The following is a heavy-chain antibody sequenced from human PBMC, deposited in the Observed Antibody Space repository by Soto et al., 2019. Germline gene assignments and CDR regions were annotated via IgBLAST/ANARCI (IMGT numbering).Heavy chain of an antibody. CDR3: ARLSYYDSSGYYGIELDY. Sequence: EVQLVQSGAEVKKPGESLKISCKGSGYSFTSYWIGWVRQMPGKGLEWMGIIYPGDSDTRYSPSFQGQVTISADKSISTAYLQWSSLKASDTAMYYCARLSYYDSSGYYGIELDYWGQGTLVTVSS. V-gene: IGHV5-51*01. J-gene: IGHJ4*02. CDR2: IYPGDSDT. CDR1: GYSFTSYW. D-gene: IGHD3-22*01.